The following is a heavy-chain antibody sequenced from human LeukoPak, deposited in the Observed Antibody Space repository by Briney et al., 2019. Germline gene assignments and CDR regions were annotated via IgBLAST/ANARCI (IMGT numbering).Heavy chain of an antibody. V-gene: IGHV4-30-2*03. J-gene: IGHJ4*02. CDR1: GGSISSGGYY. CDR2: IYHSGST. Sequence: SQTLSLTCTVSGGSISSGGYYWSWIRQPPGKGLEWIGYIYHSGSTYYNPSLKSRVTISVDTAKNQFSLRLTSVTAADTAVYYCATTYDTLSGSAMGDYWRQGTLVTVSS. D-gene: IGHD3-10*01. CDR3: ATTYDTLSGSAMGDY.